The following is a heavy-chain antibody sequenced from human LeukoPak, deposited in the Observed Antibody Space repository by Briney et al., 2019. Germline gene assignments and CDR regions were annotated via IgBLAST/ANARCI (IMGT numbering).Heavy chain of an antibody. J-gene: IGHJ4*02. CDR2: ISYDGSNK. V-gene: IGHV3-30-3*01. D-gene: IGHD1-14*01. Sequence: GRSLRLSYAASGFTFSSYAMHWVRQAPGKGLEWVAVISYDGSNKYYADSVKGRFTISRDNSKNTLYLQMNSLRAEDTAVYYCARYRDVGSFDYWGQGTLVTVSS. CDR3: ARYRDVGSFDY. CDR1: GFTFSSYA.